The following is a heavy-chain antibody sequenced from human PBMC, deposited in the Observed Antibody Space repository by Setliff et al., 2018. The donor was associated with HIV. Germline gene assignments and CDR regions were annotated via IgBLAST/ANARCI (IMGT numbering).Heavy chain of an antibody. J-gene: IGHJ4*02. D-gene: IGHD1-1*01. CDR3: ARSDSANWYVDY. V-gene: IGHV5-51*01. CDR1: GYSFTSNW. CDR2: IHPVDSDT. Sequence: GESLKISCKGSGYSFTSNWIGWVRQMPGKGLEWMGIIHPVDSDTRYSPSFQGQVTISADKSINTAFLQWSSLKASDTAMFYCARSDSANWYVDYWGQGTLVTVSS.